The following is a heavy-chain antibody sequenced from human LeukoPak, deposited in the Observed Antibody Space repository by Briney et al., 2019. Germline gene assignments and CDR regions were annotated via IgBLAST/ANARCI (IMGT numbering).Heavy chain of an antibody. CDR3: AILGIFGVVMDV. D-gene: IGHD3-3*01. Sequence: SSETLSLTCTVSGGSISSSSYYWGWIRQPPGKGLEWIGSIYYSGSTYYNPSLKSRVTISVDTSKNQFSLKLSSVTAADTAVYYCAILGIFGVVMDVWGQGTLVTVSS. CDR2: IYYSGST. J-gene: IGHJ4*02. CDR1: GGSISSSSYY. V-gene: IGHV4-39*07.